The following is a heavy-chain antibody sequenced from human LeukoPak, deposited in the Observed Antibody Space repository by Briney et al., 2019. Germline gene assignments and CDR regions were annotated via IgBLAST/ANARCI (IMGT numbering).Heavy chain of an antibody. CDR1: GFTLSSYG. CDR2: ISYDGSNK. Sequence: PGGSLRLSCPAAGFTLSSYGMHWVRQAPDNGLEWVEVISYDGSNKYYADSVKGRFTISRDNSQNTLYLQMNSLRAEDTAVYYCARVGIQLMFDYWGQGTLVTVSS. J-gene: IGHJ4*02. CDR3: ARVGIQLMFDY. D-gene: IGHD5-18*01. V-gene: IGHV3-30*03.